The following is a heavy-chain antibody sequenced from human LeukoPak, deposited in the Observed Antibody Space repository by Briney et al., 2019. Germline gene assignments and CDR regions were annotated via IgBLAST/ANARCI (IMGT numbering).Heavy chain of an antibody. J-gene: IGHJ4*02. CDR2: IYYSGST. CDR3: ARLGLWFGEFYFDY. V-gene: IGHV4-59*08. CDR1: GGSISSYC. D-gene: IGHD3-10*01. Sequence: PSETLSLTCTVSGGSISSYCWSWIRQPPGKRLEWIGYIYYSGSTNYNPSLKSRVTISVDTSKNQFSLKLSSVTAADTAVYYCARLGLWFGEFYFDYWGQGTLVTVSS.